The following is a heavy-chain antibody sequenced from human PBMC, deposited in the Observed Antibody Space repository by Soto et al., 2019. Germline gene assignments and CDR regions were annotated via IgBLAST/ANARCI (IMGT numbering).Heavy chain of an antibody. Sequence: MQWVRQAHGQGLEWIGWINTGNGNSHYSQKFQGRVTFTRDTSASTAYMELSSLTSEDSAVYFCARNVDYFDPWGQGTLVTVS. J-gene: IGHJ5*02. CDR3: ARNVDYFDP. D-gene: IGHD4-17*01. CDR2: INTGNGNS. V-gene: IGHV1-3*04.